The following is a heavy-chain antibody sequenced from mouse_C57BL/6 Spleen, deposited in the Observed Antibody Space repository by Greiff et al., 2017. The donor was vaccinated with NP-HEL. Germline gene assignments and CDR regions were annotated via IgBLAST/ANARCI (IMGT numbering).Heavy chain of an antibody. CDR1: GYTFTDYY. CDR3: AREDYDRDYYAMDY. J-gene: IGHJ4*01. CDR2: INPYNGGT. V-gene: IGHV1-19*01. D-gene: IGHD2-4*01. Sequence: EVQLQQSGPVLVKPGASVKMSCKASGYTFTDYYMNWVKQSHGKSLEWIGVINPYNGGTSYNQKFKGKATLTVDKSSSTAYMELNSLTSEDSAVYYCAREDYDRDYYAMDYWGQGTSVTVSS.